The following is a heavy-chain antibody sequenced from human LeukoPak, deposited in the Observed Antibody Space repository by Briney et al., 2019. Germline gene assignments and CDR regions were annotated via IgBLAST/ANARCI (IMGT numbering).Heavy chain of an antibody. D-gene: IGHD4-17*01. V-gene: IGHV3-23*01. J-gene: IGHJ4*02. CDR2: ISDSGDGT. CDR1: GFTFRTYA. CDR3: AKRLGGYGEGGLDY. Sequence: GGSLRLSCAASGFTFRTYAMSWVRQAPGKGLEWVSGISDSGDGTYYADSVKGRFTISRDNSKNTVYLQMNSLRAEDTAVYYCAKRLGGYGEGGLDYWGQGTLVTVSS.